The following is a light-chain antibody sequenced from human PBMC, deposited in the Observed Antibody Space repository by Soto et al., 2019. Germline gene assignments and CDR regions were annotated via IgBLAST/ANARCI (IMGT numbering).Light chain of an antibody. CDR1: QSISSW. V-gene: IGKV1-6*01. CDR2: GAS. Sequence: GDRVTITCRASQSISSWLAWYQQKPGKATQILIYGASTLQTGVASRFSGSGSATDFTLTISSLQPEDSAAYYCLQDYNYPFTFGQGT. J-gene: IGKJ2*01. CDR3: LQDYNYPFT.